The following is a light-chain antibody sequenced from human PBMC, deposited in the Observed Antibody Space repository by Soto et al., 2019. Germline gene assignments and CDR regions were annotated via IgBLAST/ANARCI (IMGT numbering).Light chain of an antibody. J-gene: IGKJ4*01. Sequence: EIVLTQSPGTLYLSPGERATLSCRASQSVSSNYLAWYQQKRGQAPRLLIYAASARATGIPDRFSGSGSGTDFTLTISRLEPEDFATYYCQQADSFPLSFGGGTKVEI. V-gene: IGKV3-20*01. CDR2: AAS. CDR1: QSVSSNY. CDR3: QQADSFPLS.